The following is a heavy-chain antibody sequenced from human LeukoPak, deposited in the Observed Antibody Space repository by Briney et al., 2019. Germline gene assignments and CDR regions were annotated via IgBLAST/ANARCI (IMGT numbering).Heavy chain of an antibody. CDR3: AREVKGHCSSTSCYAPYYYYMDV. D-gene: IGHD2-2*01. Sequence: SVNVSCKASGGTFSSYAISWVRQAPGQGLEWMGGIIPIFGTANYAQKFQGRVTITADESTSTAYMELSSLRSEDTAVYYCAREVKGHCSSTSCYAPYYYYMDVWGKGTTVTVSS. CDR2: IIPIFGTA. J-gene: IGHJ6*03. V-gene: IGHV1-69*13. CDR1: GGTFSSYA.